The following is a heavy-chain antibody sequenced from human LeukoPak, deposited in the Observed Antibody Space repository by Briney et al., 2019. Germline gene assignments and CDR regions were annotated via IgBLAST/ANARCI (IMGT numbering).Heavy chain of an antibody. CDR2: ISSNGGST. Sequence: GGSLRLSCSASGFTFSSYAMHRVRQAPGKGLEYVSAISSNGGSTYYADSVKGRFTISRDNSKNTLYLQMSSLRAEDTAVYYCVKDLYLSGWSSYFDYWGQGTLVTVSS. CDR1: GFTFSSYA. J-gene: IGHJ4*02. D-gene: IGHD6-19*01. CDR3: VKDLYLSGWSSYFDY. V-gene: IGHV3-64D*06.